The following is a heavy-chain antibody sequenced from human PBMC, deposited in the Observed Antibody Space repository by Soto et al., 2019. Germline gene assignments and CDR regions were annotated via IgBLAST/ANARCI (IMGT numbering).Heavy chain of an antibody. CDR2: IYNSGRT. Sequence: SETLSLTCTVSGASVSSYFWSWVRQPPGKGLEWIGYIYNSGRTNYNPSLKSRVTISLDTSGNDFSLRPTSLTAADTAVYYCARVHSGWSSGHGLDVWGQGTTVTVSS. J-gene: IGHJ6*02. D-gene: IGHD6-19*01. CDR1: GASVSSYF. CDR3: ARVHSGWSSGHGLDV. V-gene: IGHV4-59*02.